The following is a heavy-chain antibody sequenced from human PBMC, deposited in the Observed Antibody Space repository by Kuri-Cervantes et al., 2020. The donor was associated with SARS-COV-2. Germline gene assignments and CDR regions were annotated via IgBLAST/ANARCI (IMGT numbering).Heavy chain of an antibody. D-gene: IGHD2-21*01. CDR3: AKDRVGVQDF. CDR2: ITNDGKNK. J-gene: IGHJ4*02. V-gene: IGHV3-30*18. CDR1: GFNFSSTD. Sequence: GESRKSSCAASGFNFSSTDMHWVRQAPGKGLEWVAVITNDGKNKKCIASGKGRFTISRDNSQNTRYLHMKSLRSEHTSMYYCAKDRVGVQDFWGQGTLVTVSS.